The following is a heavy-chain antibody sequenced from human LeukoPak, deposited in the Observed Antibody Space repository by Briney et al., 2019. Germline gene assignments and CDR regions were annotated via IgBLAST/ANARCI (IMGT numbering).Heavy chain of an antibody. CDR1: GGSFSGYY. CDR2: INHSGST. V-gene: IGHV4-34*01. J-gene: IGHJ4*02. CDR3: ARSISGSYHMAYFDY. D-gene: IGHD3-10*01. Sequence: SETLSLTCAVYGGSFSGYYWSWIRQPPGKGLEWIGEINHSGSTNYNPSLKSRITISVDTSKNQFSLKLSSLTAADTAVYYCARSISGSYHMAYFDYWGQGTLVTVSS.